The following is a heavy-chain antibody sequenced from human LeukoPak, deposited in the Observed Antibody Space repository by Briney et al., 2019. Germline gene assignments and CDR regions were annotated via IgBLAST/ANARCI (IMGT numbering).Heavy chain of an antibody. CDR3: ARGADYGGNSVPFNY. Sequence: PSETLSLTCTVSGGSISSGGYYWSWIRQHPGKGLEWIGYIYYSGSTYYNPSLKSRVTISVDTSKNQFSLKLSSVTAADTAVYYCARGADYGGNSVPFNYWGQGTLVTVSS. D-gene: IGHD4-23*01. CDR2: IYYSGST. J-gene: IGHJ4*02. V-gene: IGHV4-31*03. CDR1: GGSISSGGYY.